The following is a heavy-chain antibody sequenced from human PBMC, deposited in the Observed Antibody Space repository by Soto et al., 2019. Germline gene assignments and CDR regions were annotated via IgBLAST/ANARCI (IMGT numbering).Heavy chain of an antibody. J-gene: IGHJ3*02. D-gene: IGHD2-15*01. CDR2: ISAYNGNT. CDR1: GYTFTSYG. Sequence: QVQLVQSGAEVKKPGASVKVSCKASGYTFTSYGISWVRQAPGQGLEWMGWISAYNGNTNYAQKLQGRVTMTTDTSTSTAYMELRSLISDDTAVYHCARGRPACSGGSCYSGGWAFDIWGQGTMVTVSS. CDR3: ARGRPACSGGSCYSGGWAFDI. V-gene: IGHV1-18*01.